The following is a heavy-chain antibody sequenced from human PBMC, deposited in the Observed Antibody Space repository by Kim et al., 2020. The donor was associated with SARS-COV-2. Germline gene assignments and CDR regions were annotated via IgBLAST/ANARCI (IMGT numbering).Heavy chain of an antibody. J-gene: IGHJ4*02. V-gene: IGHV3-23*01. Sequence: DSVKGRFTISRDNSKNTLYLQMNSLRAEDTAVYYCAKAGTLYDSSGYYFDYWGQGTLVTVSS. CDR3: AKAGTLYDSSGYYFDY. D-gene: IGHD3-22*01.